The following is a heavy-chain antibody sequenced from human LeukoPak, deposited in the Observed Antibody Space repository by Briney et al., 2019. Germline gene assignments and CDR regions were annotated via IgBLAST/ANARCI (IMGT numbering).Heavy chain of an antibody. D-gene: IGHD5-12*01. CDR2: IVVGSGNT. J-gene: IGHJ6*02. V-gene: IGHV1-58*01. Sequence: GASVKVSCKASGFTFTNSAVQWVRQARGQPLEWVGWIVVGSGNTNYAQKFQERATITRDMSTSTAFMEVTSLRSEDTAVYYCAADSGRYSNLDVWGQGTTVTVSS. CDR3: AADSGRYSNLDV. CDR1: GFTFTNSA.